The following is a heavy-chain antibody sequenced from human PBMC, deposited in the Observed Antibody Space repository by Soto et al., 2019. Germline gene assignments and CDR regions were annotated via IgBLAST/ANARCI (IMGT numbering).Heavy chain of an antibody. CDR3: ARDGGIAAAGKDDAFDI. CDR1: GGTFSSYA. J-gene: IGHJ3*02. Sequence: SVKVSCKASGGTFSSYAISWVRQAPGQGLEWMGGIIPIFGTANYAQKFQGRVTITADESTSTAYMELSSLRSEDTAVYYCARDGGIAAAGKDDAFDIWGQGTMVTVSS. D-gene: IGHD6-13*01. CDR2: IIPIFGTA. V-gene: IGHV1-69*13.